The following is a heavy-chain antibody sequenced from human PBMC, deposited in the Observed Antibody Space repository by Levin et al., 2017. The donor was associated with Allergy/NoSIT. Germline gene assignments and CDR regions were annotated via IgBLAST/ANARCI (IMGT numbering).Heavy chain of an antibody. J-gene: IGHJ5*02. CDR1: GGSISSSSYY. Sequence: SETLSLTCTVSGGSISSSSYYWGWIRQPPGTGLEWIGSIYYSGSTYYNPSLKSRVTISVDTSKNQFSLKLSSVTAADTAVYYCARHAAARPGFPNWFDPWGQGTLVTVSS. V-gene: IGHV4-39*01. D-gene: IGHD6-6*01. CDR3: ARHAAARPGFPNWFDP. CDR2: IYYSGST.